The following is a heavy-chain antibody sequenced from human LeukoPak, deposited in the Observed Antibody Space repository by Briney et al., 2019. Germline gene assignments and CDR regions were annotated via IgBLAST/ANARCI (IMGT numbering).Heavy chain of an antibody. D-gene: IGHD2-21*01. CDR2: IKQDGSEK. Sequence: PGGSLRLSCAASGFTFSSYWMSWVRQAPGKGLEWVANIKQDGSEKYYVDSVKGRFTISRDNAKNSLYLQMNSLRAEDTAVYYCARPGLAYCGADCYSTEGYYFDYWSQGTLVTVSS. CDR3: ARPGLAYCGADCYSTEGYYFDY. J-gene: IGHJ4*02. CDR1: GFTFSSYW. V-gene: IGHV3-7*01.